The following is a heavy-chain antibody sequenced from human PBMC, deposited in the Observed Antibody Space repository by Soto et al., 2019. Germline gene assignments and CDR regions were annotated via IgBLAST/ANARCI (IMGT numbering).Heavy chain of an antibody. J-gene: IGHJ6*02. D-gene: IGHD3-3*01. V-gene: IGHV3-23*01. Sequence: PGGSLRLSCAASGFTFSSYAMSWVRQAPGKGLEWVSAISGSGGSTYYVDSVKGRFTISRDNSKNTLYLQMNSLRAEDTAVYYCAKGPRITIFGVVIPSPCYYGMDVWGQGTQVTVSS. CDR1: GFTFSSYA. CDR3: AKGPRITIFGVVIPSPCYYGMDV. CDR2: ISGSGGST.